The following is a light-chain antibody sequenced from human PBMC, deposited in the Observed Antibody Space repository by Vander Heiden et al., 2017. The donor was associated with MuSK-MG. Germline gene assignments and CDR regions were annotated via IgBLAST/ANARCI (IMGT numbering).Light chain of an antibody. V-gene: IGKV1-NL1*01. CDR3: QQYDSTLIT. CDR2: AAS. Sequence: DIQMTQSPSSLSASVGDRVTITCRASQGISNSLAWYQQKPGKAPKLLLYAASRLESGVPSRFSGSGSGTDYTLTISSLQPEDFATYYCQQYDSTLITFGQGTRLXIK. J-gene: IGKJ5*01. CDR1: QGISNS.